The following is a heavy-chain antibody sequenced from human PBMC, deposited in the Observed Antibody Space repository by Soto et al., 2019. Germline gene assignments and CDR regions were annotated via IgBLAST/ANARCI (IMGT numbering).Heavy chain of an antibody. V-gene: IGHV1-8*01. D-gene: IGHD2-15*01. Sequence: GGSVKVSCKASGYTFTSYDINWVRQATGQGLEWMGWMNPNSGNTGYAQKFQGRVTMTRNTSISTAYMELSSLRSEDTAVYYCARDLVVVVAASSPRDYYYYGMDVWGQGTTVTVSS. CDR2: MNPNSGNT. J-gene: IGHJ6*02. CDR1: GYTFTSYD. CDR3: ARDLVVVVAASSPRDYYYYGMDV.